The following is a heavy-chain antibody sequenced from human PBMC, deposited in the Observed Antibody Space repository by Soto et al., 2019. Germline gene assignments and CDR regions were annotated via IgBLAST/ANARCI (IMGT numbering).Heavy chain of an antibody. V-gene: IGHV1-18*04. J-gene: IGHJ5*02. CDR1: GYTFTSYG. D-gene: IGHD6-19*01. CDR3: EIASYSSGWYNWFDP. CDR2: ISAYNGNT. Sequence: QVQLVQSGAEVKKPGASVKVSCKASGYTFTSYGISWVRQAPGQGLEWMGWISAYNGNTNYAQKPQGRVTMTTDPSTSTAYMELRSLRSDVTAVYYCEIASYSSGWYNWFDPWGQGALVTVSS.